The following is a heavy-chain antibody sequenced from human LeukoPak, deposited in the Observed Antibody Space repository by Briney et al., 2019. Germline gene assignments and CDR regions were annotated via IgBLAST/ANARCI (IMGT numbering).Heavy chain of an antibody. D-gene: IGHD3-10*01. Sequence: PSQTLSLTCTVFGGSISSGGYYWSWIRQPPGKGLEWIGYIYHSGSTYYNPSLKSRVTISVDRSKNQFSLKLSSVTAADTAVYYCARGRYYYGSGSYLDAFDIWGQGTMVTVSS. J-gene: IGHJ3*02. CDR3: ARGRYYYGSGSYLDAFDI. V-gene: IGHV4-30-2*01. CDR2: IYHSGST. CDR1: GGSISSGGYY.